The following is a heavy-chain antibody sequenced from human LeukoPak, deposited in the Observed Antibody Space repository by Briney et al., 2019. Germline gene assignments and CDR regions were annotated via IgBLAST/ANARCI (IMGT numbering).Heavy chain of an antibody. J-gene: IGHJ3*02. V-gene: IGHV1-2*06. CDR3: ARDDRLKLYCTNGVCYNAFDI. D-gene: IGHD2-8*01. Sequence: ASVKVSCKASGYTFTGYYMHWVRQAPGQGLEWMGRINPNSGGTNYAQKFQGRVTMTRDTSISTAYMELSRLRSADTAVYYCARDDRLKLYCTNGVCYNAFDIWGQGTMVTVS. CDR1: GYTFTGYY. CDR2: INPNSGGT.